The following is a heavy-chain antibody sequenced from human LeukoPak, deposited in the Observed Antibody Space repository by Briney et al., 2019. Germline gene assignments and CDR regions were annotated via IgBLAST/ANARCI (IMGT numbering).Heavy chain of an antibody. V-gene: IGHV3-49*04. CDR3: TARRGGSRLDY. CDR1: GFTFGDYA. Sequence: PGGSLRLSCTASGFTFGDYAMSWVRQAPGKGLEWEGFIRSKAYGGTTEYAASVKGRFIISRDDSKSIAYLQMNSLKTEDTAVYYCTARRGGSRLDYWGQGTLVTVSS. J-gene: IGHJ4*02. D-gene: IGHD1-26*01. CDR2: IRSKAYGGTT.